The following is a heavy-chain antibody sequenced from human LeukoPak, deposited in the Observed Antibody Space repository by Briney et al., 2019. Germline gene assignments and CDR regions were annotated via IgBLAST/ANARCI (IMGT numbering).Heavy chain of an antibody. CDR3: ASSPGGIAVAGTSGGWFDP. CDR2: ISYDGSNK. V-gene: IGHV3-30-3*01. J-gene: IGHJ5*02. D-gene: IGHD6-19*01. Sequence: GGSLRLSCAASGFTFSSYAMHWVRQAPGKGLEWVAVISYDGSNKYYADSVKGRFTISRDNSKNTLYLQMNSLRAEDTAVYYCASSPGGIAVAGTSGGWFDPWGQGTLVTVSS. CDR1: GFTFSSYA.